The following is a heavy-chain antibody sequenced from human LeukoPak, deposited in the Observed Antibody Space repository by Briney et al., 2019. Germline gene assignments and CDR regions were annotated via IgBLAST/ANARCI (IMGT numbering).Heavy chain of an antibody. D-gene: IGHD3-10*01. CDR1: GLTFTNYP. CDR2: ISSDGSNK. CDR3: ASHHDSASYYRPSDY. Sequence: GGSLRLSCAASGLTFTNYPMHWVRQAPGKGLEWVAVISSDGSNKFYTDSVKGRFTISRDNSKNTLYLQMNSLRTEDTAVYYCASHHDSASYYRPSDYWGQGTLVTVSS. J-gene: IGHJ4*02. V-gene: IGHV3-30-3*01.